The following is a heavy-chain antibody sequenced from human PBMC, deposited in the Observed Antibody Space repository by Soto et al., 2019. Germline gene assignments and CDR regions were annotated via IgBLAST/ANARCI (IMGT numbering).Heavy chain of an antibody. J-gene: IGHJ6*02. CDR2: IIPIFGTA. CDR1: GGTFSSYA. V-gene: IGHV1-69*13. D-gene: IGHD5-18*01. Sequence: GASVKVSCKASGGTFSSYAISWVRQAPGQGLEWMGGIIPIFGTANYAQKFQGRVTITADESTSTAYMELSSLRSEDTAVYYCARGLWIQLAPNRYYYYGMDVWGQGTTVTVSS. CDR3: ARGLWIQLAPNRYYYYGMDV.